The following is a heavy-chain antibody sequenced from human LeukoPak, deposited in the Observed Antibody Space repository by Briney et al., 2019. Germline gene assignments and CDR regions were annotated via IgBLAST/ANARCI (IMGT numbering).Heavy chain of an antibody. CDR3: AKPTYYYDSSGLAD. J-gene: IGHJ4*02. Sequence: GGSLRLSCAASGFTFDDYAMHWVRQAPGKGLEWVSGISWNSGSIGYADSVKGRFTISRDNAKNSLYLQMNSLRAEDTALYYCAKPTYYYDSSGLADWGQGTLVTVSS. CDR1: GFTFDDYA. CDR2: ISWNSGSI. V-gene: IGHV3-9*01. D-gene: IGHD3-22*01.